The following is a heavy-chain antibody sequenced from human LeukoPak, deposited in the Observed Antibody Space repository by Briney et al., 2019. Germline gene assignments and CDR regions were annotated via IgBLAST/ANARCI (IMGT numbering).Heavy chain of an antibody. V-gene: IGHV1-69*13. CDR3: ARGQYYDILTGYSPDYYYYMDV. CDR1: GGTLSRFA. Sequence: GASVKVSCKASGGTLSRFAISWVRQAPGQGLEWMGGIIAIFGTANYAQKFQGRVTITADESTSAAYMELSSLRSEDTAVYYCARGQYYDILTGYSPDYYYYMDVWGKGTTVTISS. D-gene: IGHD3-9*01. J-gene: IGHJ6*03. CDR2: IIAIFGTA.